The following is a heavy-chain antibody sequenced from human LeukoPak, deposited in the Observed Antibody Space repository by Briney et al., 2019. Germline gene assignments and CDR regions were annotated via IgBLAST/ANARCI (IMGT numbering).Heavy chain of an antibody. J-gene: IGHJ4*02. D-gene: IGHD5-24*01. CDR3: ATASYRDGPDY. CDR2: IYHSGST. CDR1: GGSISSGGYY. V-gene: IGHV4-31*03. Sequence: SETLSLTCTVSGGSISSGGYYWSWIRQHPGKGLEWIGYIYHSGSTYYNPSLKSRVTISVDTSKNQFSLRLSSVTAADTAVYYCATASYRDGPDYRGQGTLVTVSS.